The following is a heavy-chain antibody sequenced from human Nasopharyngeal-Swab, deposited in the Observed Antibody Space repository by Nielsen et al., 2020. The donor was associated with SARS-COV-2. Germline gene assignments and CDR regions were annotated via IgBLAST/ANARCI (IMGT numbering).Heavy chain of an antibody. Sequence: GGSLRLSCSASGFSFSIYAMHWVRQAPGKGLEYVSTINDYEDRLYYADSVKGRFTISRDNSKNTLYLEMNSLSAGDTATYYCAQEEVPNDSWGQGTLVTVSS. CDR3: AQEEVPNDS. CDR1: GFSFSIYA. CDR2: INDYEDRL. J-gene: IGHJ5*01. V-gene: IGHV3-64*04.